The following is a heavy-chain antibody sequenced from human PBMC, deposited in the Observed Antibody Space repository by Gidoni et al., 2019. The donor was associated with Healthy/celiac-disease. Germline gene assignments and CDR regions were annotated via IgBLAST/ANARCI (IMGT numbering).Heavy chain of an antibody. D-gene: IGHD2-2*01. CDR3: ASPRVPDY. Sequence: QVQLVESGGGVVQPGRFLRLSWEASGFPFSSCGMHWVRRAPGKGLGWVAVIWYDGSNKYYADSVKGRFTISRDNSKNTLYLQMNSLRAEDTAVYYCASPRVPDYWGQGTLVTVSS. J-gene: IGHJ4*02. CDR1: GFPFSSCG. V-gene: IGHV3-33*01. CDR2: IWYDGSNK.